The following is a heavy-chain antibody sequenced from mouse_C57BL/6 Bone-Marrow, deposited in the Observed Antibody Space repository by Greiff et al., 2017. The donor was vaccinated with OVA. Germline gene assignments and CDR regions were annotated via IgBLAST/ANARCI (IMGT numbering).Heavy chain of an antibody. Sequence: VQLPQSGPGLVQPSQSLSITCTVSGFSLTSYGVHWVRQSPGKGLEWLGVIWRGGSTDYNAAFMSRLSITKDNSKSQVFFKMNSLQADDTAIYYCAKNSLDGYYEFPLFAYWGQGTLVTVSA. D-gene: IGHD2-3*01. CDR1: GFSLTSYG. CDR2: IWRGGST. V-gene: IGHV2-5*01. J-gene: IGHJ3*01. CDR3: AKNSLDGYYEFPLFAY.